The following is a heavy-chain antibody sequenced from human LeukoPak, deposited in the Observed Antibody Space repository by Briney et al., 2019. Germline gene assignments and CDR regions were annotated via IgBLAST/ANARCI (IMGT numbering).Heavy chain of an antibody. J-gene: IGHJ4*02. D-gene: IGHD3-10*01. CDR1: GFTFSSCA. Sequence: PGRSLRLSCAASGFTFSSCAMHWVRQAPGKGLVWVSRISSDGSITGYADSVKGRFTISRDNAKNTLYLQMNSLRAEDTAVYYCARHLNYYLDYWGQGTLVTVSS. V-gene: IGHV3-74*01. CDR2: ISSDGSIT. CDR3: ARHLNYYLDY.